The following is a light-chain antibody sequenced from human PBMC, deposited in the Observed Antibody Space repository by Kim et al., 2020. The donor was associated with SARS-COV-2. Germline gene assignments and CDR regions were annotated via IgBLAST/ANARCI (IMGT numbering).Light chain of an antibody. CDR2: GAS. V-gene: IGKV3-15*01. CDR3: QHYNNWPPET. J-gene: IGKJ2*01. CDR1: QSVTNN. Sequence: EIVMTQSPATLSVSPGERATLSCRASQSVTNNLAWYQQKPGQAPRLLIYGASTRATGTPARFSGSGSGTEFTLIISSLQSEDFAVYYCQHYNNWPPETFGQGTKVDIK.